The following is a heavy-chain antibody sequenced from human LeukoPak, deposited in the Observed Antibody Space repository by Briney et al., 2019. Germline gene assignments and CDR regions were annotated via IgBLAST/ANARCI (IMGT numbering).Heavy chain of an antibody. CDR2: IDADGSST. V-gene: IGHV3-74*01. J-gene: IGHJ4*02. Sequence: PGGSLRLSCGASGFTFSNYWMHWVRQVPGKGLVWVARIDADGSSTSYADSVQGRFTISRDNAKNTLYLQMNSLRVEDTAVYYRATVFDFWGQGTLVTVSS. CDR3: ATVFDF. CDR1: GFTFSNYW.